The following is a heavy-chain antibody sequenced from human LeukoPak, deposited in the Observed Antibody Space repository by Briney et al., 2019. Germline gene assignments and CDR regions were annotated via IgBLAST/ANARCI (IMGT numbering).Heavy chain of an antibody. V-gene: IGHV3-23*01. J-gene: IGHJ4*02. D-gene: IGHD5-24*01. Sequence: GGSLRLSCSASGFAFRNYGMAWVRQAPGKGLDFVSAVNAKGDVTFYANSVKGRFTMSRDNSKNTLYLQMNSLRAEDTAVYYCAKEKGDGLPFDYWGQGTLITVSS. CDR2: VNAKGDVT. CDR1: GFAFRNYG. CDR3: AKEKGDGLPFDY.